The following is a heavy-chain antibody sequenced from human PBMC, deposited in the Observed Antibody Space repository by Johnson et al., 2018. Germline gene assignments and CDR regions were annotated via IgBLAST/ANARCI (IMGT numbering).Heavy chain of an antibody. Sequence: QVQLQESGPGLVKPSETLSLTCTVSGASIRNFYWSWIRQPPGKGLEWIGYSFYRGSTTYNPSLKSRVTISVDTSKNQVSLNLSSVTAADTAVYFCARYCSGSSCYGAASDIWGQGTVVTVSS. D-gene: IGHD2-15*01. CDR2: SFYRGST. V-gene: IGHV4-59*01. J-gene: IGHJ3*02. CDR1: GASIRNFY. CDR3: ARYCSGSSCYGAASDI.